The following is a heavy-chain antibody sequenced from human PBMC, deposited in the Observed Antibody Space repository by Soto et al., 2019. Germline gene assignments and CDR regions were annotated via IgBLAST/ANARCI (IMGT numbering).Heavy chain of an antibody. D-gene: IGHD1-26*01. CDR1: GYTFTSYG. CDR3: ARAESGSYYYYYYGMDV. Sequence: ASVKVSCKASGYTFTSYGISWVRQAPGQGLEWMGWISAYNGNTNYAQKLQGRVTMTTDTSTSTAYMELRSLRSDDTAVYYCARAESGSYYYYYYGMDVWGQGTTVTVS. V-gene: IGHV1-18*01. CDR2: ISAYNGNT. J-gene: IGHJ6*02.